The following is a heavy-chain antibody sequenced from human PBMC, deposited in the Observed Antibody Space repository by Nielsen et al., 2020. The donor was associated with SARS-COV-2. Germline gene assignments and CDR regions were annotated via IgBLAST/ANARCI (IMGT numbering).Heavy chain of an antibody. CDR2: IWYDGSNK. J-gene: IGHJ4*02. CDR3: AREDRDFWSGPSVYFDY. Sequence: GGSLRPSCAASGFTFSSNGMHWVRQAPGKGLEWVAVIWYDGSNKYYADSVKGRFTISRDNSNNTLYLQMNSLRAEDTAVYYCAREDRDFWSGPSVYFDYWGQGTLVTVSS. D-gene: IGHD3-3*01. V-gene: IGHV3-33*01. CDR1: GFTFSSNG.